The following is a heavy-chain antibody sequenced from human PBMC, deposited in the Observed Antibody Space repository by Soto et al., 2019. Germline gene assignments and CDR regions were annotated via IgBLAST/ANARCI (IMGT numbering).Heavy chain of an antibody. CDR1: GGSISSYY. D-gene: IGHD3-10*01. V-gene: IGHV4-59*01. CDR2: IYYSGST. J-gene: IGHJ4*02. Sequence: QVQLQESGPGLVKPSETLSLTCTVSGGSISSYYWSWIRQPPGKGLEWIGYIYYSGSTNYNPSLTSRVTISVDTSKNQFSLKLSSVTAADTAVYYCARDRGLWFGESPQYYFDYWGQGTLVTVSS. CDR3: ARDRGLWFGESPQYYFDY.